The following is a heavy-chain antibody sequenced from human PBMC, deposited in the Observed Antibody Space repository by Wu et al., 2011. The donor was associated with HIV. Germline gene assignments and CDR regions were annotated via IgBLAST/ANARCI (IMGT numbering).Heavy chain of an antibody. CDR3: ARDSLQGYYDFWSAFYFQH. Sequence: QVQLVQSGAEVKKPGASVKVSCKASGYTFTGYYMDWVRQAPGQGLEWMGWINPNGGGTNYAQKFQGRVTMTRDTSTSTVYMELSSLRSDDTAIYYCARDSLQGYYDFWSAFYFQHWGQGTLVTVSS. D-gene: IGHD3-3*01. CDR2: INPNGGGT. V-gene: IGHV1-2*02. CDR1: GYTFTGYY. J-gene: IGHJ1*01.